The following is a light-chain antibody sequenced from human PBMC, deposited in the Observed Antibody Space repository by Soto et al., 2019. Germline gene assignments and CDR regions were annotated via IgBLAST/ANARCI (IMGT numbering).Light chain of an antibody. J-gene: IGLJ1*01. V-gene: IGLV1-51*01. CDR2: DDN. CDR3: GSWDSSLSAYV. Sequence: QSVLTQPPSVSAAPGQEVTISCSGSSSNIGGNSVSWYQQLPGTAPKPLIYDDNKRPSGIPDRFSGSKSGTSATLGITGFQTGDEADYYCGSWDSSLSAYVFGTGTKV. CDR1: SSNIGGNS.